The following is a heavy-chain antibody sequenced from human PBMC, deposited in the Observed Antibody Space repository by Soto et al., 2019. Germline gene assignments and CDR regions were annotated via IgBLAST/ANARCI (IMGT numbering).Heavy chain of an antibody. CDR3: AKAASDTGMDV. CDR1: GFTFSSYG. V-gene: IGHV3-30*18. J-gene: IGHJ6*02. D-gene: IGHD2-15*01. CDR2: ISYDGSNK. Sequence: GGSLRLSCAASGFTFSSYGMHWVRQAPGKGLEWVAVISYDGSNKYYADSVKGRFTISRDNSKNTLYLQMNSLRAEDTAVYYCAKAASDTGMDVWGQGTTVTVSS.